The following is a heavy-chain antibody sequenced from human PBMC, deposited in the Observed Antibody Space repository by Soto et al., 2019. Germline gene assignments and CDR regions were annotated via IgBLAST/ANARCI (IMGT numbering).Heavy chain of an antibody. Sequence: ASVKVSCKASGGTFSSYTISWVRQAPGQGLEWMGRIIPILGIANYAQKFQGRVTITADKSTSTAYMELSSLRSEDTAVYYCARLITIFGVVNYYYYGMDVWGQGTTVTVSS. CDR2: IIPILGIA. D-gene: IGHD3-3*01. CDR1: GGTFSSYT. J-gene: IGHJ6*02. CDR3: ARLITIFGVVNYYYYGMDV. V-gene: IGHV1-69*02.